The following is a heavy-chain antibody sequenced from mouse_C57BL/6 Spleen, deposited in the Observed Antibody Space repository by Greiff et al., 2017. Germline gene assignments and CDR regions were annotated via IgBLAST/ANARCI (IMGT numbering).Heavy chain of an antibody. D-gene: IGHD3-2*01. CDR1: GYTFTDYE. CDR2: IDPETGGT. Sequence: QVQLQQSGAELVRPGASVTLSCRASGYTFTDYEMHWVKQTPVHGLEWIGAIDPETGGTAYNQKFKGKAILTADKSSSTAYMELRSLTSEDSAVYYCTRGDSFFDYWGQGTTLTVSS. V-gene: IGHV1-15*01. J-gene: IGHJ2*01. CDR3: TRGDSFFDY.